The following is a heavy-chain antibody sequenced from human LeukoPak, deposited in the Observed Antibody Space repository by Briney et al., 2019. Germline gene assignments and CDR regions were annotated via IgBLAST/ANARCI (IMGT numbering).Heavy chain of an antibody. CDR3: AELGITMIGGV. D-gene: IGHD3-10*02. J-gene: IGHJ6*04. V-gene: IGHV3-43D*04. CDR1: GFIFDDYA. CDR2: ISWDGDTT. Sequence: GGSLRLSCAASGFIFDDYAMHWVRQAPGKGLEWVSLISWDGDTTYYADSVKGRFTISRDNAKNSLYLQMNSLRAEDTAVYYCAELGITMIGGVWGKGTTVTISS.